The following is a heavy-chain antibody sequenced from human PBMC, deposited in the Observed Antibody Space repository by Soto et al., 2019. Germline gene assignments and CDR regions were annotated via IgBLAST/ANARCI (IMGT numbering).Heavy chain of an antibody. CDR1: GYTFTSYG. D-gene: IGHD6-6*01. CDR3: ARVGEAYSSSSSSYWFDP. CDR2: ISAYNGNT. Sequence: ASVKVSCKASGYTFTSYGISWVRQAPGQGLEWMGWISAYNGNTNYAQKLQGRVTMTTDTSTSTAYMELRSLRSDDTAVYYCARVGEAYSSSSSSYWFDPWGQGTLVTVSS. J-gene: IGHJ5*02. V-gene: IGHV1-18*04.